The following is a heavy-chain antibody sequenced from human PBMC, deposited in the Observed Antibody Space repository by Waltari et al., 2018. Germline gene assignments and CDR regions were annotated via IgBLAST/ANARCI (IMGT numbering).Heavy chain of an antibody. V-gene: IGHV4-34*01. CDR3: ARGEGRYGSGSYVPGAFDI. Sequence: QVQLQQWGAGLLKPSETLSLTCAVYGGSFSGYYWSWIRQPPGKGLEWIGEINHSGSTNYNRSLKSRVTISVDTSKNQFSLKLSSVTAADTAVYYCARGEGRYGSGSYVPGAFDIWGQGTMVTVSS. J-gene: IGHJ3*02. CDR2: INHSGST. CDR1: GGSFSGYY. D-gene: IGHD3-10*01.